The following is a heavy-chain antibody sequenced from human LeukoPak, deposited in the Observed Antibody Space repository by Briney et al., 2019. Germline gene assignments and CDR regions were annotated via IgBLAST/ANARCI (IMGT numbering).Heavy chain of an antibody. CDR2: INPSGGST. Sequence: ASVKVSCKASGYTFNSYYMHWLRQAPGQGLEWMGIINPSGGSTSHAQKFQGRVTMNRDTSTSTVYMELSSLRSEDTAVYYCARAGDTAIVIEYWGQGTLVTLSS. D-gene: IGHD5-18*01. CDR1: GYTFNSYY. V-gene: IGHV1-46*02. J-gene: IGHJ4*02. CDR3: ARAGDTAIVIEY.